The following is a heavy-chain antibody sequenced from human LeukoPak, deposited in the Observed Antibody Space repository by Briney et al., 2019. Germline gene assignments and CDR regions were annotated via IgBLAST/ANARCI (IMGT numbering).Heavy chain of an antibody. D-gene: IGHD7-27*01. J-gene: IGHJ6*02. V-gene: IGHV3-7*01. CDR2: INYDDSER. Sequence: PGGSLRLSCAASGFRLRSHWMSWVRRAPGKGLEWVANINYDDSERNYVDSVKGRFTISRDNAKNSLYLQMHSLRAEDTAVYYCARVLGGMDVWGQGTTVTVSS. CDR1: GFRLRSHW. CDR3: ARVLGGMDV.